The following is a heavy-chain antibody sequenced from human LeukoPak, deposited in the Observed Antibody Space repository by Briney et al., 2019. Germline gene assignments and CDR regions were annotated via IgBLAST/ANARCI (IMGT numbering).Heavy chain of an antibody. CDR3: TPDGNSDF. Sequence: GGSLRLSCAASGFTFSNAWMSWVRQAPGKGLGWVGRIKSNTDGGTTDYAAPVKGRFSISRDDSKNTLYLQMDSLKPEDTAVYYCTPDGNSDFWGQGTLVTVSS. V-gene: IGHV3-15*01. J-gene: IGHJ4*02. CDR1: GFTFSNAW. D-gene: IGHD4-23*01. CDR2: IKSNTDGGTT.